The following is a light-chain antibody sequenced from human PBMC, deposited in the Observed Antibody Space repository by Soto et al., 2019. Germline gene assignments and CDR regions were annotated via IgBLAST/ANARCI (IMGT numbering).Light chain of an antibody. V-gene: IGKV4-1*01. CDR3: HHYYSIPWT. CDR1: QSVLSSSNNKNC. CDR2: WAS. J-gene: IGKJ1*01. Sequence: DIVMTQSPDSLAVSLGERATINCKSSQSVLSSSNNKNCLAWYQQKPGQPPRLLIYWASTRESGVPDRFSGSGSGTDFSLTISSLQAEDEAVYYCHHYYSIPWTFGQGTKVEIK.